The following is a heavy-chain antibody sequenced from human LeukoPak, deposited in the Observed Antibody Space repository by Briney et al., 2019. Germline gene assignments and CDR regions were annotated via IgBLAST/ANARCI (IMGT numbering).Heavy chain of an antibody. V-gene: IGHV4-4*02. D-gene: IGHD1-26*01. CDR2: ISLTGET. J-gene: IGHJ4*02. CDR3: SRESGAFCPFGY. CDR1: GGSIRSTNW. Sequence: PSETLSLTCGVSGGSIRSTNWWSWVRQPPGQGLEWIGEISLTGETNYNPSLNGRVTMSLDGSRNQFSLTLTSVTAADTAIYYCSRESGAFCPFGYWGQGTLVIVPP.